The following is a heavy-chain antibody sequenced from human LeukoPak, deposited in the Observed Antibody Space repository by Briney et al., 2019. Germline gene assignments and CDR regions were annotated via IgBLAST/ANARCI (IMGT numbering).Heavy chain of an antibody. V-gene: IGHV3-53*01. CDR3: AIERQFSSGWYYFDY. J-gene: IGHJ4*02. Sequence: GRSLRLSCAASGFIVNTNYMSWVRQVPGKGLEWVSVIASGGKTYYADSVKGRFTLSRDNSKTTVILQMNSLRAEDTAVYYWAIERQFSSGWYYFDYWGQGILVTVSS. D-gene: IGHD6-19*01. CDR1: GFIVNTNY. CDR2: IASGGKT.